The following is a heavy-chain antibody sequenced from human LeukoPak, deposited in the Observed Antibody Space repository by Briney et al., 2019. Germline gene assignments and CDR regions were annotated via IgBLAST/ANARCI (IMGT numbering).Heavy chain of an antibody. D-gene: IGHD6-19*01. CDR1: GGSISRGDYY. CDR2: IYYSGST. V-gene: IGHV4-30-4*01. Sequence: SQTLSLTCTVSGGSISRGDYYWSWSRQPPGKGLEWIGYIYYSGSTYYNPSLKSRVTISVDTSKNQFSLKLSSVTAADTAVYYCAYSSGWYWFDPWAQGTLVTVSS. J-gene: IGHJ5*02. CDR3: AYSSGWYWFDP.